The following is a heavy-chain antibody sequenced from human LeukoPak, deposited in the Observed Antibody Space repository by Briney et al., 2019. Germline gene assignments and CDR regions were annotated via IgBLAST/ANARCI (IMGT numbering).Heavy chain of an antibody. J-gene: IGHJ4*02. CDR3: ARGFYSSSFDY. CDR2: IYYSGST. D-gene: IGHD6-6*01. Sequence: KPSETLSLTCTVSGVSISSYCWSWVRQPPGKGLEWIGYIYYSGSTKYNPSLKSRVTISVDTSKNQFSLKLSSVPAADTAVYYCARGFYSSSFDYWGQGTLVTVSS. V-gene: IGHV4-59*01. CDR1: GVSISSYC.